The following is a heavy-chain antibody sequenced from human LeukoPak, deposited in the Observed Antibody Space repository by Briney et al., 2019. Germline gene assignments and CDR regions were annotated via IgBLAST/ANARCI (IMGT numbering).Heavy chain of an antibody. V-gene: IGHV3-74*01. CDR2: ISPTGSTT. Sequence: GGSLRLSCTASGFSFSGHWMHWARQLPGKGLVWVSRISPTGSTTSYADSVKGRFTVSRDNSKNTLYLQMNSLRAEDTAVYYCARDQGFLAVVGPFDYWGQGTLVTVSS. J-gene: IGHJ4*02. CDR1: GFSFSGHW. CDR3: ARDQGFLAVVGPFDY. D-gene: IGHD6-19*01.